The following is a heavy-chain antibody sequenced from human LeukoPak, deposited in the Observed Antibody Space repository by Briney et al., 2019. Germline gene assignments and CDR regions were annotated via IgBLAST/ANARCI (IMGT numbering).Heavy chain of an antibody. CDR2: INHSGST. Sequence: KPSETLSLTCAVYGGSFSGYYWSWIRQPPGKGLEWIGEINHSGSTNYNPSLKGRVTISVDTSKNQFSLKLSSVTAADTAVYYCARGRLKQWLVRYADYYYGMDVWGQGTKVTVSS. CDR1: GGSFSGYY. CDR3: ARGRLKQWLVRYADYYYGMDV. J-gene: IGHJ6*02. D-gene: IGHD6-19*01. V-gene: IGHV4-34*01.